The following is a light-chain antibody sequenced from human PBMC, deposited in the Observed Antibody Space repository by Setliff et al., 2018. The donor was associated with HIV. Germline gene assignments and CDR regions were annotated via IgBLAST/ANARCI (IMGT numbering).Light chain of an antibody. V-gene: IGLV3-1*01. Sequence: SYELTQPPSVSVSPGQTASITCSGDNLGDKYACWYQQKPGQSPLLVIYQDTKRPSGIPERFSGSNSGNTATLTISGTQSVDEADYYCGSYAGSNKGVFGTGTKVT. CDR3: GSYAGSNKGV. J-gene: IGLJ1*01. CDR1: NLGDKY. CDR2: QDT.